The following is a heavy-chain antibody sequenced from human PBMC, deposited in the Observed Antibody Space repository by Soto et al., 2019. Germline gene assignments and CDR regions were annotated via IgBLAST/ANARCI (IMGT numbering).Heavy chain of an antibody. D-gene: IGHD4-17*01. CDR1: GGSISTGGYS. J-gene: IGHJ3*02. CDR2: IYHSGST. Sequence: SETLSLTCDVSGGSISTGGYSWSWIRQPPGKGLEWIGYIYHSGSTYYNPSLKSLVTISVDTSKNQFSLKLSSVTAADMAVYYCARRYGYAFDIWGQGTMVT. CDR3: ARRYGYAFDI. V-gene: IGHV4-30-2*02.